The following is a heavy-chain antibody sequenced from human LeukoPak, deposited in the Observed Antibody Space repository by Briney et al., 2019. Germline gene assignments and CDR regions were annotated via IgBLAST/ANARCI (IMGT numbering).Heavy chain of an antibody. J-gene: IGHJ4*02. V-gene: IGHV3-23*01. Sequence: GGSLRLSCAASGFTFSSYAMRWVRQAPGKGPEWVSVISGSGSSTYYADSVKGRFTGSRDNSKNTLYLQMNSLRAEDTAVYYCTKGPLTLSNLYFDHWGQGTLVTVSS. CDR3: TKGPLTLSNLYFDH. CDR1: GFTFSSYA. D-gene: IGHD3-16*01. CDR2: ISGSGSST.